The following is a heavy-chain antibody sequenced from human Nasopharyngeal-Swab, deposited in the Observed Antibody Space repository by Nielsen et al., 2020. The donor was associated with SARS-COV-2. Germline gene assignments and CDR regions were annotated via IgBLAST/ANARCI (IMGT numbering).Heavy chain of an antibody. J-gene: IGHJ4*02. CDR1: GFTFSSYV. D-gene: IGHD4-17*01. CDR3: AKDVHGDYGGIDY. Sequence: GGSLRLSCASSGFTFSSYVMHWVRQAPGKGLEWVAVISYDGSNKYYGDSVKGRFTISRDNSKNTLYLQMNSLRVDDTAVYYCAKDVHGDYGGIDYWGQGSLVTVSS. CDR2: ISYDGSNK. V-gene: IGHV3-30*18.